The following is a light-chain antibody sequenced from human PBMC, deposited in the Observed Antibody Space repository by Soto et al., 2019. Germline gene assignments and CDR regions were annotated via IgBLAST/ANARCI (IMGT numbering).Light chain of an antibody. CDR1: SSDVGSYNF. CDR2: EVT. J-gene: IGLJ1*01. V-gene: IGLV2-23*02. Sequence: QSALTQPASVSGSPGQSITISCTRTSSDVGSYNFVSWYQQHPGKAPKVVIYEVTKWPSGVSSRFSGSKSGNTASLTISGLQADDEADYYCCADAGSSTYVFGTGTKLTVL. CDR3: CADAGSSTYV.